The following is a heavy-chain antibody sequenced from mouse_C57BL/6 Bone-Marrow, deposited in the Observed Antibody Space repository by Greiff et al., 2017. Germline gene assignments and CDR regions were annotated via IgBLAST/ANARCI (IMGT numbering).Heavy chain of an antibody. V-gene: IGHV1-82*01. CDR1: GYAFSSSW. J-gene: IGHJ1*03. CDR3: ARSDYSNWYFDV. Sequence: QVQLQQSGPELVKPGASVKISCKASGYAFSSSWMNWVKQRPGTGLEWIGRIYPGDGGTNYNGKFKGKATLSADKSSSTAYMQLSSLTSEDSAVYFCARSDYSNWYFDVWGTGTTVTVSS. D-gene: IGHD2-5*01. CDR2: IYPGDGGT.